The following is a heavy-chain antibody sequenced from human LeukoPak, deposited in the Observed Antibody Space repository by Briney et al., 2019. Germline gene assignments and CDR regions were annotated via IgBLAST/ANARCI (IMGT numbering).Heavy chain of an antibody. V-gene: IGHV4-34*01. CDR2: INHSGYT. Sequence: SESLSLTCAVSGVSFDDYYWAWVRQTPGKGLEWIGEINHSGYTNDSPSLKSRVILSIDTSRKEFSLNQRSVTVADAGIYYCTRMTTGHDYWGQGTLVTVSS. CDR1: GVSFDDYY. D-gene: IGHD4-17*01. J-gene: IGHJ4*02. CDR3: TRMTTGHDY.